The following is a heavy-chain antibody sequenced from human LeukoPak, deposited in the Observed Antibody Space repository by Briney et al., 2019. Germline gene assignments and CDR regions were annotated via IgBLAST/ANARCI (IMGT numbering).Heavy chain of an antibody. CDR2: INQSGST. CDR3: ARGYGSGFAY. V-gene: IGHV4-34*04. J-gene: IGHJ4*02. Sequence: SETLSLTCAVYGGSFSGYYWSWIRQSPGKGLEWIGEINQSGSTNHNPSLKSRATISVDTSKNQFPLKVSSVTAADTAVYYCARGYGSGFAYWGQGTLVTVSS. D-gene: IGHD3-10*01. CDR1: GGSFSGYY.